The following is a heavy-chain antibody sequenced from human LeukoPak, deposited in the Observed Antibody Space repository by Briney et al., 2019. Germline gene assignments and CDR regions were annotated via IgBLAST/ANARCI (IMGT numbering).Heavy chain of an antibody. J-gene: IGHJ5*02. CDR2: VYHTGST. Sequence: SETLSLTCTVSGGSFSNHYWSWIRQPPGKGQEWIGYVYHTGSTNYNPSLKSRVTISVDTSKNHFSLKLSSVTAADTAVYYCARGNYVDWFDPWGQGTQVTVSS. CDR3: ARGNYVDWFDP. CDR1: GGSFSNHY. V-gene: IGHV4-59*11. D-gene: IGHD1-7*01.